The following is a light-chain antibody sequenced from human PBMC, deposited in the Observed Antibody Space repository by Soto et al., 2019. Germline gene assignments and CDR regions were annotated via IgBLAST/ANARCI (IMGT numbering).Light chain of an antibody. V-gene: IGKV3-20*01. J-gene: IGKJ3*01. CDR1: QSVNSTF. CDR2: GAS. Sequence: EIVFTQSPVTLSLSPGERATRSFRASQSVNSTFLVWYQQKAGQAPRLLIYGASNRATGVPDRFSGRGSGTDFTLTISRLEPEDFTVYYCQKYSSLPPNFGPGNTVAIK. CDR3: QKYSSLPPN.